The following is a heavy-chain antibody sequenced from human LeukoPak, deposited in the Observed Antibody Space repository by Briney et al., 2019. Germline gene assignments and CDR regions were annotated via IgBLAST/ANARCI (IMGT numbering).Heavy chain of an antibody. Sequence: ASVKVSCKTSGYTFTSYGISWVRQAPGQGLEWIGWISAYNGNTNYAQKLQGRVTMTTDTSTSTAYMELRSLRSDDTAVYYCAWTPAGWYVDYWGQGTLVTVSS. D-gene: IGHD6-19*01. CDR1: GYTFTSYG. J-gene: IGHJ4*02. V-gene: IGHV1-18*01. CDR2: ISAYNGNT. CDR3: AWTPAGWYVDY.